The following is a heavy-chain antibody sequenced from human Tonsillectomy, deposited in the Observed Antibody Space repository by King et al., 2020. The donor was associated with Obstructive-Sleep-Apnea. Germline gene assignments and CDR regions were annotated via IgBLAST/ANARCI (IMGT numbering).Heavy chain of an antibody. CDR2: NSWHSGSI. V-gene: IGHV3-9*01. J-gene: IGHJ4*02. CDR1: GFTFDDYA. D-gene: IGHD6-19*01. CDR3: ARGSGWYESGFDY. Sequence: DVQLVEAGGGLVQPGRSLRLYCAYFGFTFDDYAMHWVRQAPVTGLEWVSDNSWHSGSIGFWDSGKGRFTISRDNAKNSLYLQMNSLRAEDTALYYCARGSGWYESGFDYWGQGTLVTVSS.